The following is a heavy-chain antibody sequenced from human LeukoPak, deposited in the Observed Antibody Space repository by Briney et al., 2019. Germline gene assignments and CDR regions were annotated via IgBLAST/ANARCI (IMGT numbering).Heavy chain of an antibody. CDR2: IIPIFGTA. CDR3: AKHAGITIFGVAPSYYFDY. V-gene: IGHV1-69*13. D-gene: IGHD3-3*01. J-gene: IGHJ4*02. Sequence: SVKVSCKASGYTFSSYGISWVRQAPGQGLEWMGGIIPIFGTANYAQKFQGRVTITADESTSTAYMELSSLRSEDTAVYYCAKHAGITIFGVAPSYYFDYWGQGTLVTVSS. CDR1: GYTFSSYG.